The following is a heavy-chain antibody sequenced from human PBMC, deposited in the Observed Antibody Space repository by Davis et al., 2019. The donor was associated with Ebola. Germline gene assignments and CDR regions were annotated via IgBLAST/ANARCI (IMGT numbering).Heavy chain of an antibody. V-gene: IGHV3-7*01. CDR3: ARDASWSFDS. J-gene: IGHJ4*02. Sequence: GESLKISCAGSGFTFSSYWMSWVRQAPGKGLEWVANIKEDGSKKQYVDSLKGRFTISRDNAKKSLHLEVNSLRFDDTAVYYCARDASWSFDSWGQGTLVTVSS. CDR1: GFTFSSYW. CDR2: IKEDGSKK. D-gene: IGHD2-8*01.